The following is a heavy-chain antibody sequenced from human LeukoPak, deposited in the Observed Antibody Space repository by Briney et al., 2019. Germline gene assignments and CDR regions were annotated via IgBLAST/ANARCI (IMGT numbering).Heavy chain of an antibody. CDR1: GYTFTGYY. Sequence: GASVKVSCKASGYTFTGYYMHWVRQAPGQGLEWMGWINPNSGGTNYAQKFQGRVTMTRDTSISTAYMELSRLRSDDTAVYYCVSIVRLRGGRSGFDYWGQGTLVTVSS. D-gene: IGHD3-16*01. CDR3: VSIVRLRGGRSGFDY. V-gene: IGHV1-2*02. J-gene: IGHJ4*02. CDR2: INPNSGGT.